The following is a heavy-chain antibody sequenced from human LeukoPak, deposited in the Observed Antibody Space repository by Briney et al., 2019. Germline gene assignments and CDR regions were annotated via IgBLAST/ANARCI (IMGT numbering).Heavy chain of an antibody. CDR1: GYSFTSYW. CDR3: ARLYYYDSSDYYSGDAFDI. CDR2: IYPGDSNT. D-gene: IGHD3-22*01. J-gene: IGHJ3*02. Sequence: GESLKISCKGSGYSFTSYWIGWVRQMPGEGLEWMGLIYPGDSNTRYSPSFQGQVTISADKSISTAFLQWGSLKASDTAIYYCARLYYYDSSDYYSGDAFDIWGHGTMVTVSS. V-gene: IGHV5-51*01.